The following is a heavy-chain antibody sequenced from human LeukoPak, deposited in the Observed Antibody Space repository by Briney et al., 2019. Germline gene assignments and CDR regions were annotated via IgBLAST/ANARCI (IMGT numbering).Heavy chain of an antibody. V-gene: IGHV3-23*01. CDR3: AKEAFLGGRPEFIFDY. Sequence: GRSLRLSCAASGFTFSSYAMSWVRQAPGKGLEWVSAISGSGGSTYYADSVKGRFTISRDNSKNTLYLQMNSLRAEDTAVYYCAKEAFLGGRPEFIFDYWGQGTLVTVSS. D-gene: IGHD3-16*01. CDR2: ISGSGGST. CDR1: GFTFSSYA. J-gene: IGHJ4*02.